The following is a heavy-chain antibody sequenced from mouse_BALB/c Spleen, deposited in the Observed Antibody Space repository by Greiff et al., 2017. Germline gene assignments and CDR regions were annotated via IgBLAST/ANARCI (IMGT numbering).Heavy chain of an antibody. V-gene: IGHV5-6-5*01. Sequence: EVKLMESGGGLVKPGGSLKLSCAASGFTFSSYAMSWVRQTPEKRLEWVASISSGGSTYYPDSVKGRFTISRDNARNILYLQMSSLRSEDTAMYYCAKISSYGKEPAWFAYWGQGTLVTVSA. CDR3: AKISSYGKEPAWFAY. J-gene: IGHJ3*01. CDR2: ISSGGST. CDR1: GFTFSSYA. D-gene: IGHD2-10*02.